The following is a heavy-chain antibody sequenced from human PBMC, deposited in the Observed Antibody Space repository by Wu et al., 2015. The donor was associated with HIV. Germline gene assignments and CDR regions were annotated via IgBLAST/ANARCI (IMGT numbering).Heavy chain of an antibody. J-gene: IGHJ6*03. Sequence: QVQLVQSGAEVKKPGASVKVSCKASGYTFTSYGISWVRQAPGQGLEWMGWISAYNGNTNYAQKLQGRVTMTTDTSTSTAYMELRSLRSDDTAVYYCARHPYYVFLELVIMEYYYYMDVVGTKGPRSPSP. CDR3: ARHPYYVFLELVIMEYYYYMDV. D-gene: IGHD3-3*01. V-gene: IGHV1-18*01. CDR1: GYTFTSYG. CDR2: ISAYNGNT.